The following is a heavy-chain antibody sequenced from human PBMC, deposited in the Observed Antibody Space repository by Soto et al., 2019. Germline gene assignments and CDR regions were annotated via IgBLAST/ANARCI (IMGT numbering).Heavy chain of an antibody. D-gene: IGHD3-10*01. V-gene: IGHV3-23*01. CDR2: ISGSGGRT. Sequence: EVQLLESGGVLVQPGGSLILSCAASGFTFSTYARTWVRQATGKGLEWVSSISGSGGRTYDADSVKGRFTISRDNSKNTLYLQTNSLRAEDTAVYYCANARDYHGSESYFPLDYWGQGTLVPVSS. CDR3: ANARDYHGSESYFPLDY. J-gene: IGHJ4*02. CDR1: GFTFSTYA.